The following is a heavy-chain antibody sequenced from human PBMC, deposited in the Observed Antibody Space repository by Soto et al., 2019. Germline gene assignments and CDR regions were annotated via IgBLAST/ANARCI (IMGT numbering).Heavy chain of an antibody. D-gene: IGHD6-13*01. Sequence: QVQLVESGGGVVQPGRSLRLSCAASGFTFSSYGMHWVRQAPGKGLEWVAVIWYDGSNKYYADSVKGRFTISRDNSKNTLYLQMNSPRAEDTAVYYCARSSRIAAHVPTNYYFDYWGQGTLVTVSS. J-gene: IGHJ4*02. CDR3: ARSSRIAAHVPTNYYFDY. CDR1: GFTFSSYG. CDR2: IWYDGSNK. V-gene: IGHV3-33*01.